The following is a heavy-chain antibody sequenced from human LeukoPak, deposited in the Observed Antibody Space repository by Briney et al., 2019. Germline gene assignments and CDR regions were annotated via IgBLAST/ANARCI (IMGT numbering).Heavy chain of an antibody. CDR1: DGSISSYY. J-gene: IGHJ2*01. CDR2: IYNSGST. D-gene: IGHD1-14*01. Sequence: KPSETLSLTCAVSDGSISSYYWNWIRQPPGKGLEWIGNIYNSGSTDYNPSLKSRVTISVNLSKKQISLKLTSVTAADTALYYCARYKGPYWYFDLWGRGTLVTVSS. CDR3: ARYKGPYWYFDL. V-gene: IGHV4-59*01.